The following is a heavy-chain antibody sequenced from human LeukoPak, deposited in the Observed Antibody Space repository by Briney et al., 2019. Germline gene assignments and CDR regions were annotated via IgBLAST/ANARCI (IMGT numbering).Heavy chain of an antibody. CDR3: ARDPSLRVTLDY. D-gene: IGHD5/OR15-5a*01. J-gene: IGHJ4*02. CDR2: ISYGGNAE. CDR1: GFTFRNYG. Sequence: GGSLRLSCAASGFTFRNYGMHWVRQAPGKGLEWVAMISYGGNAEYYTDSVKGRFTISRDSSKNTLSLQMNSLRAEDTAVYFCARDPSLRVTLDYWGQGTLVTVSS. V-gene: IGHV3-33*01.